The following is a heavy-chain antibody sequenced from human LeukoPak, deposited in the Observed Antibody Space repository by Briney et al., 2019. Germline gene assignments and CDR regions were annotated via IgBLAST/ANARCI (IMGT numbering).Heavy chain of an antibody. V-gene: IGHV3-66*01. CDR3: ARGRLTSRGFAY. CDR2: ISTGGTT. J-gene: IGHJ4*02. CDR1: GFTVSSNY. Sequence: GGSLRLSCSASGFTVSSNYLTWVRQAPGKGLEWVSAISTGGTTFYADSVKRRFTIARDNPKNPLYLQMASLRVEDTAAYFCARGRLTSRGFAYWGQGTLVNVSS.